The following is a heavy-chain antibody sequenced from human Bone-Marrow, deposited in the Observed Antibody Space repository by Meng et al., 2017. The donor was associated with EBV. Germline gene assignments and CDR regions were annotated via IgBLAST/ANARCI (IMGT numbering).Heavy chain of an antibody. V-gene: IGHV2-5*02. CDR1: GFSLSTSGVG. J-gene: IGHJ4*02. CDR3: AHRRVGASFFDY. D-gene: IGHD1-26*01. CDR2: IYWDEDK. Sequence: QITLKESGPTRVKPTQTLTLTCTLSGFSLSTSGVGVGWIRQPPGKAPEWLALIYWDEDKRYSPPLKSRLTITKDTSKNQVVLRMTNMDPVDTATYYCAHRRVGASFFDYWGQGTLVTVSS.